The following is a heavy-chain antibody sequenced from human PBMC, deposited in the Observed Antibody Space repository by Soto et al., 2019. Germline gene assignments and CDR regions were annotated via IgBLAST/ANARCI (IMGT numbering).Heavy chain of an antibody. CDR3: ARDKPLGGSDY. V-gene: IGHV4-59*01. CDR1: GGSISSYY. D-gene: IGHD7-27*01. Sequence: GSLRLSCTVSGGSISSYYWSWIRQPPGKGLEWIGYIYYSGSTNYNPSLKSRVTISVDTSKNQFSLKLSSVTAADTAVYYCARDKPLGGSDYWGQGTLVTVSS. CDR2: IYYSGST. J-gene: IGHJ4*02.